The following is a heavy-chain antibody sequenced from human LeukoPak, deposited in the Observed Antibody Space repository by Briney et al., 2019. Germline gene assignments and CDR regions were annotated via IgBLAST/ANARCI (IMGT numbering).Heavy chain of an antibody. CDR2: ISYAGSNE. Sequence: PGGSLRLSCAPSGFTFRNYAMHWVRQAPGKGLEWVAVISYAGSNEHYADSVKGRFTISRDNSKNTLFLQMNSLRAEDTAVYYCARGDFRWEMATTIAFGIWGQGTMVTVSS. CDR3: ARGDFRWEMATTIAFGI. J-gene: IGHJ3*02. CDR1: GFTFRNYA. D-gene: IGHD5-24*01. V-gene: IGHV3-30*04.